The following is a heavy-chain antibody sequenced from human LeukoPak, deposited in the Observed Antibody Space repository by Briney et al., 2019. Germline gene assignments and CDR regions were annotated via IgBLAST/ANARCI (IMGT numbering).Heavy chain of an antibody. V-gene: IGHV3-21*01. D-gene: IGHD5-24*01. CDR3: ARACPRRNCYNSDY. J-gene: IGHJ4*02. CDR2: IRFTGSYI. CDR1: GFTFTSYS. Sequence: SGGSLRLSCAASGFTFTSYSMNWVRQAPGRGLEWVSSIRFTGSYIYYADSVKGRFTISRDDAKNLLSLQVISLRVEDTAVYYCARACPRRNCYNSDYWGQGTLVTVSS.